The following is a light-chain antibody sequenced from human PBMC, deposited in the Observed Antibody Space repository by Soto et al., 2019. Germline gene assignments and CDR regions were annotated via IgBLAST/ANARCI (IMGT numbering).Light chain of an antibody. J-gene: IGLJ7*01. V-gene: IGLV3-21*02. CDR2: DDS. CDR3: QVWDTGSDHSV. CDR1: NIGSKS. Sequence: SFVMTQPPSVSVAPGQTARITCGGDNIGSKSVHWYQQKPDQAPVLVVYDDSDRPSGIPERFSGSNSGNTATLTVSRVEAGDEADYFCQVWDTGSDHSVFGGGTQLTVL.